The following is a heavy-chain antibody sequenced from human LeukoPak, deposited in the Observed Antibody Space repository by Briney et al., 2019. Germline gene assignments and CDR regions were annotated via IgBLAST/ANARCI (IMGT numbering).Heavy chain of an antibody. CDR1: GFTFSSYG. Sequence: PGGSLRLSCAASGFTFSSYGMSWVRQAPGKGLEWVSSISSSSSYIYYADSVKGRFTISRDSAKSSLYLQMNSLRAEDTALYYCAADDSSGYTGAFDIWGQGTMVTVSS. CDR3: AADDSSGYTGAFDI. J-gene: IGHJ3*02. D-gene: IGHD3-22*01. V-gene: IGHV3-21*04. CDR2: ISSSSSYI.